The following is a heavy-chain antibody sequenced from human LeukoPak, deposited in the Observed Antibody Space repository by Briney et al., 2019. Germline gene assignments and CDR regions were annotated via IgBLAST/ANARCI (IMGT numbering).Heavy chain of an antibody. CDR3: ARLGYSSGWYLDY. J-gene: IGHJ4*02. CDR2: IYYSGST. CDR1: GGSISSFY. D-gene: IGHD6-19*01. V-gene: IGHV4-59*01. Sequence: RPSETPFPTRPGPGGSISSFYWGWVPPPPREGPGGNGYIYYSGSTNYNPSLKSRVTISVDTSKNQFSLKLSSVTAADTAVYYCARLGYSSGWYLDYWGQGTLVTVSS.